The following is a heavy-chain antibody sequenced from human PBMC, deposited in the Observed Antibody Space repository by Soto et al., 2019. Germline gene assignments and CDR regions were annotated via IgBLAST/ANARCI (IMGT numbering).Heavy chain of an antibody. Sequence: HPGGSLRLSCAASGFTFSSYDMHWVGQTPGKGMKWVAVIWYDGSNKYYADSVKGRFTISRDNSKNTLYLQMNSLRAEDTAVYYCARDRYFTYYDILTGYSRGPGAFDICGQGTMVTVSS. V-gene: IGHV3-33*01. CDR3: ARDRYFTYYDILTGYSRGPGAFDI. CDR2: IWYDGSNK. CDR1: GFTFSSYD. J-gene: IGHJ3*02. D-gene: IGHD3-9*01.